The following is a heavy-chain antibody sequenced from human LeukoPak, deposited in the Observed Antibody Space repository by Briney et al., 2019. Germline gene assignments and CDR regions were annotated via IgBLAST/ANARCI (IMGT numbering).Heavy chain of an antibody. J-gene: IGHJ4*02. CDR1: GFTVSSNY. V-gene: IGHV3-53*01. CDR3: ASLGDYYDSSGYYY. CDR2: IYSGGST. D-gene: IGHD3-22*01. Sequence: PGGSLRLSCAASGFTVSSNYMSWVRQAPGKGLEWVSVIYSGGSTYYADSEKGRFTISRDNSKNTLYLQMNSLRAEDTAVYYCASLGDYYDSSGYYYWGQGTLVTVSS.